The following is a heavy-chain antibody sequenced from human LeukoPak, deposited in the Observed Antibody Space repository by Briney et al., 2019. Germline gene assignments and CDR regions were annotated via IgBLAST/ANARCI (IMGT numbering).Heavy chain of an antibody. CDR1: GYSISSDYY. CDR3: ARDQRYSYGLDAYYYMDV. Sequence: SETLSLTCTVSGYSISSDYYWGWIRQPPGKGLEWIGSIYHSGSTYYNPSLKSRVTISVDTSKNQFSLKLSSVTAADTAVYYCARDQRYSYGLDAYYYMDVWGKGTTVTVSS. V-gene: IGHV4-38-2*02. D-gene: IGHD5-18*01. J-gene: IGHJ6*03. CDR2: IYHSGST.